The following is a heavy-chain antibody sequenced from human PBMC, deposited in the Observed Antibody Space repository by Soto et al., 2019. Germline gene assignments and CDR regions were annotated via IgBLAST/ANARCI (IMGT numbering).Heavy chain of an antibody. V-gene: IGHV1-69*13. J-gene: IGHJ6*02. CDR3: ARANSSSRFYYYYYGMDV. Sequence: ASVKVSCKASGGTFSSYAISWVRQAPGQGLEWMGGIIPIFGTANYAQKFQGRVTITADESTSTAYMELSSLRSEDTAVYYCARANSSSRFYYYYYGMDVWGQGTTVTVSS. D-gene: IGHD6-13*01. CDR1: GGTFSSYA. CDR2: IIPIFGTA.